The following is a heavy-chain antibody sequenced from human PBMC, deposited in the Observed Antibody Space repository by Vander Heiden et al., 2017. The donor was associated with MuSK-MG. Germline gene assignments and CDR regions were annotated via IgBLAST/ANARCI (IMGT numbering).Heavy chain of an antibody. D-gene: IGHD2-2*01. Sequence: QLQLQESGPGLVKPSETLSLTCTVSGGSISSSSYYWGWIRQPPGKGLEWIGSIYYSGSTYYNPSLKSRVTISVDTSKNQFSLKLSSVTAADTAVYYCARGKYQLKSNWFDPWGQGTLVTVSS. V-gene: IGHV4-39*01. CDR2: IYYSGST. CDR1: GGSISSSSYY. CDR3: ARGKYQLKSNWFDP. J-gene: IGHJ5*02.